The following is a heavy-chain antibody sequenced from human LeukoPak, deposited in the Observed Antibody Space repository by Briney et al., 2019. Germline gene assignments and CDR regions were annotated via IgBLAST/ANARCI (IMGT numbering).Heavy chain of an antibody. CDR1: GFTFSSYW. V-gene: IGHV3-7*01. CDR2: IKQDGSEK. J-gene: IGHJ4*02. Sequence: PGGSLRLSCAASGFTFSSYWMSWVRQAPGKGLEWVANIKQDGSEKYYVDSVKGRFTISRDNAKNSLYLQMNSLRAEDTALYYCASDYYGSGSYPYYFDYWGQGTLVTVSS. D-gene: IGHD3-10*01. CDR3: ASDYYGSGSYPYYFDY.